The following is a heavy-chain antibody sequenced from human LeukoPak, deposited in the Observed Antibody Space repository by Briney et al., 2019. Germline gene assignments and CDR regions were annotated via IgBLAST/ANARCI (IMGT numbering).Heavy chain of an antibody. D-gene: IGHD3-10*01. CDR3: ARATYYYGSGSHNWFDP. V-gene: IGHV1-2*02. CDR1: GYTFTGYY. CDR2: INPNSGGT. J-gene: IGHJ5*02. Sequence: ASVKVSCKASGYTFTGYYMHWVRQAPGQGLEWMGWINPNSGGTNYAQKFQGRVTMTRDTSISTAYMELSRLRSDDTAVYYCARATYYYGSGSHNWFDPWGQGTLVTGSS.